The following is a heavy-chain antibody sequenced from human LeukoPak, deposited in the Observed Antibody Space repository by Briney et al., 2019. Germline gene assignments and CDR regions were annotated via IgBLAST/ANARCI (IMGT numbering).Heavy chain of an antibody. D-gene: IGHD5-24*01. CDR2: MHHNGGT. V-gene: IGHV4-4*02. CDR3: ARNRLNGYYRDY. CDR1: GGSISSENN. J-gene: IGHJ4*02. Sequence: PAGTLSLICTVSGGSISSENNWSWFRPFPGGGLEWIGEMHHNGGTNHKPSLRRRIYLSIDNSKNQFSLEMNSVTAADTAIYYCARNRLNGYYRDYWGQGTLVTV.